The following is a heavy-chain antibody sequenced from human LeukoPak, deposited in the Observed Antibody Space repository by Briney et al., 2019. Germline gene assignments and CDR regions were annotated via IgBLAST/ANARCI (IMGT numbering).Heavy chain of an antibody. Sequence: SETLSLTCTVSGGSISSYYWSWIRQPPGKGLEWIGYIYYSGSTNYNPSLKSRVTITVDTSKNQFSLKLSSVTAADTAVYYCASMYYDYVWGSYRYNSYYYMDVWGKGTTVTVSS. V-gene: IGHV4-59*12. J-gene: IGHJ6*03. CDR1: GGSISSYY. CDR3: ASMYYDYVWGSYRYNSYYYMDV. CDR2: IYYSGST. D-gene: IGHD3-16*02.